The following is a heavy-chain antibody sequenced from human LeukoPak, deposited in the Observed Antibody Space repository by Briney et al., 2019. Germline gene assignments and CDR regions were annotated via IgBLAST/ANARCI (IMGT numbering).Heavy chain of an antibody. Sequence: SGPTLLKPTQTLTLTCTFSGFALGTSGVGVGWIRQPPGKALEWLALIYWNDDKRYSPSLKSRLTITKDTSKNQVVLTMTNMDPVDTATYYCAHEGYYQGYFDYWGQGTLVTVSS. CDR3: AHEGYYQGYFDY. CDR2: IYWNDDK. D-gene: IGHD3-22*01. J-gene: IGHJ4*02. V-gene: IGHV2-5*01. CDR1: GFALGTSGVG.